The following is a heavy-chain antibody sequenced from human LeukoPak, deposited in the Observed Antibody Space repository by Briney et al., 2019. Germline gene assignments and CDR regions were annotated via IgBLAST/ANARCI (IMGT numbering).Heavy chain of an antibody. CDR1: DGSISSYY. D-gene: IGHD5-18*01. Sequence: SETLSLTCTVSDGSISSYYWSWIRQPPGKGLEWIGYIYYSGSTNYNPSLKSRVTISVDTSKNQFSLKLSSVTAADTAVYYCARGKGGYSYGSNYYYGMDVWGQGTTVTVSS. J-gene: IGHJ6*02. CDR3: ARGKGGYSYGSNYYYGMDV. CDR2: IYYSGST. V-gene: IGHV4-59*08.